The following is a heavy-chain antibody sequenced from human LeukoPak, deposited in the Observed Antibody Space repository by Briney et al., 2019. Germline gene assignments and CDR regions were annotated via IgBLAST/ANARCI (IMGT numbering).Heavy chain of an antibody. CDR3: AKPRARSGYSIGPHHDAFDI. V-gene: IGHV3-11*01. CDR2: ISSAGTTI. CDR1: GFTFSDYY. Sequence: PGGSLRLSCAASGFTFSDYYMSWIRQAPGKGLEWVSYISSAGTTIYYADSVKGRFTISRDNAKNSLYLQMNSLRAEDTAVYYCAKPRARSGYSIGPHHDAFDIWGQGTMVTVSS. D-gene: IGHD3-3*01. J-gene: IGHJ3*02.